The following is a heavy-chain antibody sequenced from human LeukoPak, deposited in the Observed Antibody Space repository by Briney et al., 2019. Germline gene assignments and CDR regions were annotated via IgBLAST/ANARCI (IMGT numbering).Heavy chain of an antibody. D-gene: IGHD3-22*01. CDR1: GGSIGSYY. V-gene: IGHV4-59*08. J-gene: IGHJ3*02. Sequence: PSETLSLTCTVSGGSIGSYYWSWIRQPPGKGLEWIGYIYYSGSTNYNPSLKSRVTISVDTSKNQFSLKLSSVTAADTAVYYCARRHYYDSSGYDVGAFDIWGQGTMVTVSS. CDR3: ARRHYYDSSGYDVGAFDI. CDR2: IYYSGST.